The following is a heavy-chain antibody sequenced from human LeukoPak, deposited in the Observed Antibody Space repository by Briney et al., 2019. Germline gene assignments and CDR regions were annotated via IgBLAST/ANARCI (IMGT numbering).Heavy chain of an antibody. CDR1: GASISSSNW. D-gene: IGHD4-23*01. Sequence: SETLSLTCTVSGASISSSNWWTWVRQPPGKGLEWIGEVYHSGSTNYNPSLKSRVTISVDKSKNQFSLKLSSVTAADTAVYYCARNAGNSDVDYWGQGTLVTVSS. V-gene: IGHV4-4*02. CDR3: ARNAGNSDVDY. J-gene: IGHJ4*01. CDR2: VYHSGST.